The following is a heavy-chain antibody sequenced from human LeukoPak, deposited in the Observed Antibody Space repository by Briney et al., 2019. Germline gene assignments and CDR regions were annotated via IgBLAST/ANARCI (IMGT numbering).Heavy chain of an antibody. V-gene: IGHV4-61*02. Sequence: SETLSLTCTVSGGSISSGSYYWSWIRQPAGKGLEWIGRIYTSGSTNYNPSLKSRVTISVDTSKNQFSLKLSSVTAADTAVYYCARQGGPRGMDVWGQGTTVTASS. CDR1: GGSISSGSYY. CDR2: IYTSGST. CDR3: ARQGGPRGMDV. J-gene: IGHJ6*02. D-gene: IGHD2-15*01.